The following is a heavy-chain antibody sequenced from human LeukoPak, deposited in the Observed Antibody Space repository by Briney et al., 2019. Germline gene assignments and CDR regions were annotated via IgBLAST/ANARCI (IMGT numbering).Heavy chain of an antibody. CDR1: GFTFSDYY. J-gene: IGHJ3*02. Sequence: GGSLRLSCAASGFTFSDYYMSWIRQAPGKGLEWVSYISSSGSTIYYADSVKGRFTISRDNSKNTLSLQMNSLRAEDTAMYYCARDNGDYGRAFGIWGQGTMVIVSS. D-gene: IGHD4-17*01. V-gene: IGHV3-11*04. CDR3: ARDNGDYGRAFGI. CDR2: ISSSGSTI.